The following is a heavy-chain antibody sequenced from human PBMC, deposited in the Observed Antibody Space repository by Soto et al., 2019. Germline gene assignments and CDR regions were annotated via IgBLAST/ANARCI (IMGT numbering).Heavy chain of an antibody. Sequence: PSETLSLTCTVSGGSISSYYWSWIRQPPGKGLEWIGYIYYSGSTNYNPSLKSRVTISVDTSKNQFSLKLSSVTAADTAVYYCARGVVVAATLGLNFDYWGQGTLVTVSS. D-gene: IGHD2-15*01. CDR2: IYYSGST. CDR3: ARGVVVAATLGLNFDY. CDR1: GGSISSYY. J-gene: IGHJ4*02. V-gene: IGHV4-59*01.